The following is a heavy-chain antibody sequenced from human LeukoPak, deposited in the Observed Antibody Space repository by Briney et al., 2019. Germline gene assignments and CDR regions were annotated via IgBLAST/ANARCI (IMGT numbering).Heavy chain of an antibody. Sequence: GGSLRLSCAASGFTFDDYGMSWVRQAPGKGLEWVGRIKSKTDGGTTDYAAPVKGRFTISRDDSKNTLYLQMNSLKTEDTAVYYCTTRGYCSSTSCYGYNYWGQGTLVTVSS. D-gene: IGHD2-2*01. CDR2: IKSKTDGGTT. V-gene: IGHV3-15*01. J-gene: IGHJ4*02. CDR3: TTRGYCSSTSCYGYNY. CDR1: GFTFDDYG.